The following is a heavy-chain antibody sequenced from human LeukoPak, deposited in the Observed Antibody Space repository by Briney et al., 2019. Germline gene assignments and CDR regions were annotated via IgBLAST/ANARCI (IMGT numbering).Heavy chain of an antibody. CDR3: ARVRYGSGSHYLDN. V-gene: IGHV4-61*01. J-gene: IGHJ4*02. CDR2: VYYTGST. Sequence: SETLSLTCTVSGGSVSNASYYWSWIRQPPGKGLDWIGYVYYTGSTHCSPSLKSRVTVSVDTSKNQFSLKLTSVTAADTAVYYCARVRYGSGSHYLDNWGQGTLVTVSS. D-gene: IGHD3-10*01. CDR1: GGSVSNASYY.